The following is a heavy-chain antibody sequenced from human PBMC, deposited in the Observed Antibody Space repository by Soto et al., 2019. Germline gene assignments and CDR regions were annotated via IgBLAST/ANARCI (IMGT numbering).Heavy chain of an antibody. Sequence: GGSLRLSCAASGFMFSAYWMSWVRQAPGKGLEWVANIHGDGGKIYYVDSVKGHFTISRDNAKRSLYLQMKSLRAEDTAVYYCARDFYGGYTYGPGDYWGQGALVTVSS. CDR1: GFMFSAYW. D-gene: IGHD5-18*01. V-gene: IGHV3-7*01. J-gene: IGHJ4*02. CDR3: ARDFYGGYTYGPGDY. CDR2: IHGDGGKI.